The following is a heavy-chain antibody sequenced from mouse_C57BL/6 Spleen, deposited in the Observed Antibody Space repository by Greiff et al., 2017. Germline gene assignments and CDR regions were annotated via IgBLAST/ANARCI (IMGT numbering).Heavy chain of an antibody. CDR3: TRSDYDEGYAMDY. Sequence: VQLQQSGAELVRPGASVKLSCTASGFNIKDDYMHWVKQRPEQGLEWIGWIDPENGDTEYASKFQGKAPITADTSSNTAYLQLSSLTSEDTAVYYCTRSDYDEGYAMDYWGQGTSVTVSS. J-gene: IGHJ4*01. D-gene: IGHD2-4*01. V-gene: IGHV14-4*01. CDR2: IDPENGDT. CDR1: GFNIKDDY.